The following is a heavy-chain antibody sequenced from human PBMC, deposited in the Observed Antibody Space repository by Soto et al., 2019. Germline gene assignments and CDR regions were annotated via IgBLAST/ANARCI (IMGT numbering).Heavy chain of an antibody. Sequence: TGGSLRLSCAASGFTFSSYGMHWVRQAPGKGLEWVAVISYDGSNKYYADSVKGRFTISRDNSKNTLYLQMNSLRAEDTAVYHCAKDRYYYDSSGYWDYWGQGTLVTVSS. CDR2: ISYDGSNK. D-gene: IGHD3-22*01. CDR1: GFTFSSYG. J-gene: IGHJ4*02. CDR3: AKDRYYYDSSGYWDY. V-gene: IGHV3-30*18.